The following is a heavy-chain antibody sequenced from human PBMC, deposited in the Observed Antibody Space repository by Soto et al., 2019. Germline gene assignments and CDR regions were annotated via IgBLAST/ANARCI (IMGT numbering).Heavy chain of an antibody. CDR2: IYYSGST. D-gene: IGHD5-12*01. V-gene: IGHV4-31*03. CDR1: GGSISSGGYY. Sequence: SETLSLTCTVSGGSISSGGYYWSWIRQHPGKGLEWIGYIYYSGSTYYNPSLKSRVTISVDTSKNQFSLKLSSVTAADTAVYYCARVRGRGYSGYAYFDYWGQGTLVTVSS. J-gene: IGHJ4*02. CDR3: ARVRGRGYSGYAYFDY.